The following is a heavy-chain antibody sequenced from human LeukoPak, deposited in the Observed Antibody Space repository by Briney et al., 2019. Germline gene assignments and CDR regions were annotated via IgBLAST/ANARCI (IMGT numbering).Heavy chain of an antibody. J-gene: IGHJ4*02. V-gene: IGHV4-38-2*02. CDR2: IYHSGST. Sequence: SETLSLTCTVSGYSISSGYYWGWIRQPPGKGLEWIRSIYHSGSTYYNPSLKSRVTISVDTSKNQFSLKLSSVTAADTAVYYCASTDRITIFGVVSDWGQGTLVTVSS. D-gene: IGHD3-3*01. CDR3: ASTDRITIFGVVSD. CDR1: GYSISSGYY.